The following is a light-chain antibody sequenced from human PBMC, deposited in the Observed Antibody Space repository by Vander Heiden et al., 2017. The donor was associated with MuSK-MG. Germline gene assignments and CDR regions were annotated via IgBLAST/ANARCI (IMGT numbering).Light chain of an antibody. CDR1: SSNIGAGYD. CDR2: GNS. V-gene: IGLV1-40*01. CDR3: QSYDRSLSGWV. Sequence: QSVLTQPPSVSGAPGQRVTISCTGSSSNIGAGYDVHWYQQLPGTAPNLLISGNSNRPSGVPDRFSGSKSGTSGSLAITGLQAEDEADYYCQSYDRSLSGWVFGGGTKLTVL. J-gene: IGLJ3*02.